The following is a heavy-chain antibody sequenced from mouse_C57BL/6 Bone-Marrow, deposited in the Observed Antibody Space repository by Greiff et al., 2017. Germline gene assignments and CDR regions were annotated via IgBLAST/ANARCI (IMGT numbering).Heavy chain of an antibody. D-gene: IGHD1-1*01. Sequence: VQLQQPGAELVKPGASVKMSCKASGYTFTSYWITWVKQRPGQGLEWIGDIYPGSGSTNYNEQFKSKATLTVDTSSSTAYMQLSSLTSEDSAVYYCTSTTVVDWYFDVWGTANTVTASS. CDR1: GYTFTSYW. CDR3: TSTTVVDWYFDV. CDR2: IYPGSGST. V-gene: IGHV1-55*01. J-gene: IGHJ1*03.